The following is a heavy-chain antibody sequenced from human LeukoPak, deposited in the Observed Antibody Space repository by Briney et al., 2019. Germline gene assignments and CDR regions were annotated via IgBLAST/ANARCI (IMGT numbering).Heavy chain of an antibody. D-gene: IGHD6-19*01. CDR2: MSSSGSTI. Sequence: PGGSLRLSCAASGFTFSDYYMSWIRQAPGKGLEGVSYMSSSGSTIYYADSVKGRFTIPRDNAKNSLYLQMNSLRAEDTAVYYCARESRQWLVLGGVDYWGQGTLVTVSS. CDR3: ARESRQWLVLGGVDY. V-gene: IGHV3-11*04. CDR1: GFTFSDYY. J-gene: IGHJ4*02.